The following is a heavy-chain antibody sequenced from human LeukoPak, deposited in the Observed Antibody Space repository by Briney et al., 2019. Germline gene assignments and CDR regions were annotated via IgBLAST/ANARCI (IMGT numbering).Heavy chain of an antibody. J-gene: IGHJ4*02. V-gene: IGHV4-39*01. CDR1: GGSISSGSYY. CDR3: ARHRSGWLQSSFDY. Sequence: KPSETLSLTCTVSGGSISSGSYYWGWIRQPPGKGLEWIGGIFYTGNTYDNPSLKSRVTISVDTSKNQFSLRLSSVTAADTAVYYCARHRSGWLQSSFDYWGQGTLVTVSS. CDR2: IFYTGNT. D-gene: IGHD5-24*01.